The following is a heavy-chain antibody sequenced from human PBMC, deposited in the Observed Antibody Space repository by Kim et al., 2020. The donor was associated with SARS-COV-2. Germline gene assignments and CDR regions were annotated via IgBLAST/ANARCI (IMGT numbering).Heavy chain of an antibody. D-gene: IGHD3-10*01. Sequence: SSTIYYADSVKGRFTISRDNAKNSLYLQMNSLRAEDTAVYYCARDSGFDYWGQGTLVTVSS. CDR2: SSTI. J-gene: IGHJ4*02. V-gene: IGHV3-48*04. CDR3: ARDSGFDY.